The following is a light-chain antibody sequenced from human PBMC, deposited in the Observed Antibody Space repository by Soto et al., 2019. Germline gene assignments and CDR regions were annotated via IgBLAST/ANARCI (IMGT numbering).Light chain of an antibody. CDR1: QTISSW. J-gene: IGKJ1*01. V-gene: IGKV1-5*03. CDR2: KAS. CDR3: QHYNSYSEA. Sequence: DIQMTQSPSTLSGSVGDRVTITCRASQTISSWLAWYQQKPGKAPKLLTYKASTLKSGVPSRFSGSGSGAEFTLTISSLQPDDFATYYRQHYNSYSEAFGQGTKVDIK.